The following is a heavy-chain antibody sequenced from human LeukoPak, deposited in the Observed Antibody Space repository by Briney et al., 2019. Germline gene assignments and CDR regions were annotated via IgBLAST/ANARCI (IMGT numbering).Heavy chain of an antibody. CDR2: INHSGST. V-gene: IGHV4-34*01. J-gene: IGHJ5*02. CDR1: GGSFSVYY. Sequence: SETLSLTCAVYGGSFSVYYWSWLRQPPGKGLEWIGEINHSGSTNYNPSLKSRVTIDTSKNQFSLKLSSVTAADTAVYYCARDLERGFGEYYYDPWGQGTLVTVSS. CDR3: ARDLERGFGEYYYDP. D-gene: IGHD3-10*01.